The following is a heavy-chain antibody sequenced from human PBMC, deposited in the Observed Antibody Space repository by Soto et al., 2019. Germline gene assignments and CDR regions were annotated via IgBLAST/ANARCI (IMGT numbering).Heavy chain of an antibody. V-gene: IGHV3-21*01. Sequence: GGSLRLSCAASGFTFSSYSMNWVRQAPGKGLEWVSSISSSSSYIYYADSVKGRFTISRDNAKNSLYLQMNSLRAEDTAVYCCARTNGGYCSSTSCPNYYYYYGMDVWGQGTTVTVSS. D-gene: IGHD2-2*01. CDR3: ARTNGGYCSSTSCPNYYYYYGMDV. CDR1: GFTFSSYS. CDR2: ISSSSSYI. J-gene: IGHJ6*02.